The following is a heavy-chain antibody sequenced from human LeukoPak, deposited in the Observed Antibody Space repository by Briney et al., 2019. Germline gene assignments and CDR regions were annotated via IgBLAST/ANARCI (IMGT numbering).Heavy chain of an antibody. CDR3: ARVRPPLSNGGSYLGGVLDY. J-gene: IGHJ4*02. CDR1: GGSINSSSYY. Sequence: PSETLSLTCTVSGGSINSSSYYWGWIRQPPGKGLEWIGSIYYSGSTYYNPSLKSRVTISVDRSKNQFSLKLSSVTAADTAVYYCARVRPPLSNGGSYLGGVLDYWGQGTLVTVSS. D-gene: IGHD1-26*01. V-gene: IGHV4-39*07. CDR2: IYYSGST.